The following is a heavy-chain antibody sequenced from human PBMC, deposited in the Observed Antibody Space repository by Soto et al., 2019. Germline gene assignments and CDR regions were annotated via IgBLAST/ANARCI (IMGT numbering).Heavy chain of an antibody. Sequence: SQTLSLTCAISGDSVSSNSAAWNWIRQSTSRGLEWLGRTYYRSKWYNDYAGSVKSRITNNPDTSKNQFSLQLNSLTPETAAAYYYARGAIRAYGTFDIWGRGTMVTVSS. CDR1: GDSVSSNSAA. V-gene: IGHV6-1*01. CDR3: ARGAIRAYGTFDI. CDR2: TYYRSKWYN. D-gene: IGHD2-21*01. J-gene: IGHJ3*02.